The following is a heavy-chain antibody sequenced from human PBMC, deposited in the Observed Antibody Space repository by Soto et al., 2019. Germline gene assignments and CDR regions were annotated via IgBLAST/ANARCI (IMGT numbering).Heavy chain of an antibody. D-gene: IGHD1-7*01. CDR2: IYPGYSDT. Sequence: GESLQLSCKGSGYSFTSYWIGWVRQMPGKGLEWMGIIYPGYSDTRCSPSFQGQVPISADKPANTPPLQWRSLKASDSGFFFCPRHGGTRTTKKLSAFGGKGPQVPVS. CDR3: PRHGGTRTTKKLSAF. J-gene: IGHJ4*02. V-gene: IGHV5-51*01. CDR1: GYSFTSYW.